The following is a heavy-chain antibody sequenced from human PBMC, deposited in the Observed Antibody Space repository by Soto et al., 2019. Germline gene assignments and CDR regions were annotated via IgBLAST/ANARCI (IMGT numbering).Heavy chain of an antibody. CDR1: GFKFTIYG. CDR2: VWYGGSNK. CDR3: AKDRSSSLDGMDV. D-gene: IGHD6-13*01. J-gene: IGHJ6*02. V-gene: IGHV3-33*06. Sequence: GGSLRLSCAASGFKFTIYGMHWVRQAPGKGLEWVAVVWYGGSNKYYADSVKGRFTISRDNSKNTLYLQVNSLRAEDTAVYYCAKDRSSSLDGMDVWGQGTTVTVS.